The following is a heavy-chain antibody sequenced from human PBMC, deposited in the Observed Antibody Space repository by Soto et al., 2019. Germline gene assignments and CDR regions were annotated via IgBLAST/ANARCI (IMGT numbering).Heavy chain of an antibody. J-gene: IGHJ3*02. V-gene: IGHV3-53*01. D-gene: IGHD3-3*01. CDR1: GFTVSGNY. CDR3: ARALITIFGVGHDAFDI. Sequence: PGGSLRLSCAASGFTVSGNYMSWVRKAPGKGLEWVSVIYSGGSTYYADSVKGRFTISRDNSKNTLYLQMNSLRAEDTAVYYCARALITIFGVGHDAFDIWGQGTMVTVSS. CDR2: IYSGGST.